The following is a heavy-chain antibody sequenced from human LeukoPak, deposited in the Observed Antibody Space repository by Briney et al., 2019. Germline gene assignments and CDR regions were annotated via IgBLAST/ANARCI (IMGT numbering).Heavy chain of an antibody. Sequence: EASVKVSCKSSGYTFTGYYMHWVRQAPGQGLEWMGWINPNSGGTNYAQRFQGRVTMNRDTSISTAYMELSRLRSDDTAVYYCGREYYDSSGSWFDPWGQGTLVTVSS. J-gene: IGHJ5*02. V-gene: IGHV1-2*02. CDR1: GYTFTGYY. CDR2: INPNSGGT. CDR3: GREYYDSSGSWFDP. D-gene: IGHD3-22*01.